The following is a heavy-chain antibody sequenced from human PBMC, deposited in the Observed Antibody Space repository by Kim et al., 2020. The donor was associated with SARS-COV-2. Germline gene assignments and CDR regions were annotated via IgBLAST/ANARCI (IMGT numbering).Heavy chain of an antibody. CDR3: TTVWSNGGGY. V-gene: IGHV3-15*01. D-gene: IGHD3-16*01. CDR1: GFTSSNAL. Sequence: GGSLRLSCAASGFTSSNALMHWVRQAPGKGLEWVGRIKTKTDGETTDYAAPVKGRFTISRDDSKNTLYLQMNSLKTEDTAMYYCTTVWSNGGGYWGQGNLVTVSS. CDR2: IKTKTDGETT. J-gene: IGHJ4*02.